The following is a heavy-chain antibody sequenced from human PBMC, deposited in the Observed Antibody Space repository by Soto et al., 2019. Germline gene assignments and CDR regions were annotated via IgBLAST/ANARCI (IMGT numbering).Heavy chain of an antibody. D-gene: IGHD1-20*01. V-gene: IGHV4-59*03. CDR3: ARGTRALITSFFDY. Sequence: SETLSLTCSVSGDAISNYYWSWIRQTPGRGLEWIGCVHESGSTDYNPSLRGRVIISLHTSKSQFSLSLRSATAADTATYYCARGTRALITSFFDYWGQGTLVTVSS. CDR2: VHESGST. J-gene: IGHJ4*02. CDR1: GDAISNYY.